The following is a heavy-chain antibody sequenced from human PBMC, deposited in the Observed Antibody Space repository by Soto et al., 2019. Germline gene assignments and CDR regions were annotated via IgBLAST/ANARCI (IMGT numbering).Heavy chain of an antibody. V-gene: IGHV1-18*01. CDR2: INANSGNT. CDR3: AREYSYGSYYYYGMDV. Sequence: ASVKVSCKASGYTFTSYGISWVRQAPGQGLEWMGWINANSGNTNYAQKLQGWVTMTRDTSTSTAYMELSSLRSDDTAVYYCAREYSYGSYYYYGMDVWGQGTTVTVSS. CDR1: GYTFTSYG. D-gene: IGHD5-18*01. J-gene: IGHJ6*02.